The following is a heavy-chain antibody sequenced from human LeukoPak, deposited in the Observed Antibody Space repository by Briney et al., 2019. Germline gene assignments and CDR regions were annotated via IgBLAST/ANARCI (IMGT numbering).Heavy chain of an antibody. CDR3: ASVHNYYGSGSYSY. D-gene: IGHD3-10*01. CDR1: GYTFTSYD. CDR2: MNPNSGNT. J-gene: IGHJ4*02. V-gene: IGHV1-8*01. Sequence: GASVKVSCKASGYTFTSYDINWVRQATGQGLEWMGWMNPNSGNTGYAQKFQGRVTMTRDTSTSTVYMELSSLRSEDTAVYYCASVHNYYGSGSYSYWGQGTLVTVSS.